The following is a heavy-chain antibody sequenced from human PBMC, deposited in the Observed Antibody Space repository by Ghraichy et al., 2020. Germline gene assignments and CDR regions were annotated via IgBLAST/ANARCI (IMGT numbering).Heavy chain of an antibody. CDR2: ISAYNVNT. CDR3: ARDPRERENYYGSGSYLNLDY. D-gene: IGHD3-10*01. J-gene: IGHJ4*02. Sequence: ASVKVSCKASGYTFTSYGISWVRQAPGQGLEWMGWISAYNVNTNYAQKLQGRVTMATDTSTSTAYMELRSLRSDDTAVYYCARDPRERENYYGSGSYLNLDYWGQGTLVTVSS. CDR1: GYTFTSYG. V-gene: IGHV1-18*01.